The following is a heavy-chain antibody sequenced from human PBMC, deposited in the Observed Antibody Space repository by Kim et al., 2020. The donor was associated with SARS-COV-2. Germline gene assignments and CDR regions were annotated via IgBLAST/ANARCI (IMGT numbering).Heavy chain of an antibody. V-gene: IGHV3-33*01. D-gene: IGHD3-10*01. J-gene: IGHJ6*02. CDR2: IWYDGSNK. CDR3: ASFSMVRAAPYYYYGMDV. CDR1: GFTFSSYG. Sequence: GGSLRLSCAASGFTFSSYGMHWVRQAPGKGLEWVAVIWYDGSNKYYADSVKGRFTISRDNSKNTLYLQMNSLRAEDTAVYYCASFSMVRAAPYYYYGMDVWGQGTTVTVSS.